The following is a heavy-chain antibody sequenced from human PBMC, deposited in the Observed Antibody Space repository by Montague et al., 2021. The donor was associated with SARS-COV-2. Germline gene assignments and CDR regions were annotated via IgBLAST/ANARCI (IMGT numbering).Heavy chain of an antibody. V-gene: IGHV3-20*04. CDR2: ISRRGDRT. CDR3: SRGGGQIRVVVDF. J-gene: IGHJ4*02. CDR1: GFTFDDYG. D-gene: IGHD3-10*01. Sequence: SLRLYCAVSGFTFDDYGMSWARQAQGKGLEWVARISRRGDRTAYGDSVKGRFTISRDNAKNSLYLQMNSLRVEDTAFYYCSRGGGQIRVVVDFWGQGILVSVSS.